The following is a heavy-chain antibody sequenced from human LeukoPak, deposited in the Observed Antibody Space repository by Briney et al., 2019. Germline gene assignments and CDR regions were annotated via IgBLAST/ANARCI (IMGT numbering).Heavy chain of an antibody. Sequence: GGSLRLSFAASGITVNTNYMSWVRQAPGKGLEWVSIIYSGGATFYADSVKGRFTISRESSKNTLWLQMNSLRAEDTAVYYCARLHYDVLTGPFDYWGQGTLVTVSS. J-gene: IGHJ4*02. D-gene: IGHD3-9*01. CDR3: ARLHYDVLTGPFDY. CDR2: IYSGGAT. CDR1: GITVNTNY. V-gene: IGHV3-66*04.